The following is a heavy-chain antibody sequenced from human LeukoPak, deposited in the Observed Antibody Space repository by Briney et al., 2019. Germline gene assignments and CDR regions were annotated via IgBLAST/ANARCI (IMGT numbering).Heavy chain of an antibody. J-gene: IGHJ3*02. CDR1: GGSISSYY. CDR3: ARLTATWRQQPCI. Sequence: PSETLSLTCTVSGGSISSYYWTWVRQPPGKGLEWIGYIYHSGSTNYNPSLKSRVTISVDTSKNQFSLKLSSVTAADTAVYYCARLTATWRQQPCIWGQGTMVTVSS. CDR2: IYHSGST. D-gene: IGHD5-18*01. V-gene: IGHV4-59*08.